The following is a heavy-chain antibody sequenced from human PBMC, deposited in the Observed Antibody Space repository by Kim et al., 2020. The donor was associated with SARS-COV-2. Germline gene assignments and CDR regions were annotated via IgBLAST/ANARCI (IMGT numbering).Heavy chain of an antibody. V-gene: IGHV4-31*03. Sequence: SETLSLTCTVSGGSISSGGYYWSWIRQHPGKGLEWIGYIYYSGSTYYNPSLKSRVTISVDTSKNQFSLKLSSVTAADTAVYYCARDPITIFGVVKTHVSYYGMDVWGQGTTVTVSS. CDR3: ARDPITIFGVVKTHVSYYGMDV. J-gene: IGHJ6*02. CDR1: GGSISSGGYY. CDR2: IYYSGST. D-gene: IGHD3-3*01.